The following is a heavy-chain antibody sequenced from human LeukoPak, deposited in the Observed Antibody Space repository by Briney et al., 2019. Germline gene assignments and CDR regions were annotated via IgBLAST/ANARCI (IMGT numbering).Heavy chain of an antibody. V-gene: IGHV3-30*04. CDR2: ISYDGSHK. D-gene: IGHD3-10*01. CDR3: ARGSYGSGTEQYYFDN. CDR1: GFTLSSYA. Sequence: GGSLRLSCAASGFTLSSYALHWVRQAPGKGLEWVAVISYDGSHKYYADSVKGRFTISRDNSKNTLYLQMNSLRPEDTALYYCARGSYGSGTEQYYFDNWGHGALVTVSS. J-gene: IGHJ4*01.